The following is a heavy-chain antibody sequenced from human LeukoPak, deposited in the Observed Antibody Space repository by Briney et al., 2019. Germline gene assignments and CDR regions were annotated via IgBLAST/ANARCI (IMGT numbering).Heavy chain of an antibody. J-gene: IGHJ4*02. V-gene: IGHV3-30-3*01. Sequence: PGRSLRLSCAASGFTFSSYAMHWVHQAPGKGLEWVAVISYDGSNKYYADSVKGRFTISRDNSKNTLYLQMNSLRAEDTAVYYCARAPLGYCSSTSCYTEDLKDYWGQGTLVTVSS. D-gene: IGHD2-2*02. CDR3: ARAPLGYCSSTSCYTEDLKDY. CDR1: GFTFSSYA. CDR2: ISYDGSNK.